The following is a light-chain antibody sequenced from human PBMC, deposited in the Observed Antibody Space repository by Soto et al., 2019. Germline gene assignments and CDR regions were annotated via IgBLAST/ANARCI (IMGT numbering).Light chain of an antibody. V-gene: IGLV2-14*01. CDR3: SSYTSSDVV. CDR2: ELT. Sequence: QSALTQPASVSGPPGQSINISSTGISSDVGGYNYVSWYQQHPGKAPKLLIFELTNRPSGVSNRFSGSKSGNTASLTISGLQAEDEADYYCSSYTSSDVVFGGGTKLTVL. CDR1: SSDVGGYNY. J-gene: IGLJ2*01.